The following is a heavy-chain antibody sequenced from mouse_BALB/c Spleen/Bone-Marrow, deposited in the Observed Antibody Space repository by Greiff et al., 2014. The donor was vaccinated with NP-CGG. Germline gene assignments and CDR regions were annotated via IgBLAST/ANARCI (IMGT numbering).Heavy chain of an antibody. CDR3: ARDGVYGSHYYAMDY. CDR1: GFSLTSYG. J-gene: IGHJ4*01. D-gene: IGHD1-1*02. Sequence: VQLQESGPGLVAPSQSLSITCTVSGFSLTSYGVHWVRQPPGKGLEWLGVIWAGGSTNYNSALVSRLSISKDNSKSQVFLKMNSLQTDDTAMYYCARDGVYGSHYYAMDYWGQGTSVTVSS. CDR2: IWAGGST. V-gene: IGHV2-9*02.